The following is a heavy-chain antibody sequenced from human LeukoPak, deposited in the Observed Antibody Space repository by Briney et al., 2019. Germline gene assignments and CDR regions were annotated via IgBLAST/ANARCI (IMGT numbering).Heavy chain of an antibody. Sequence: PSETLSLTCIVSGGSISSSSYYWGWIRQPPGKGLEWIGGINYSGSTYYNPSLKSRVTIFLDTSKNQFSLKLGSVTAADTAVYYCARALLRYSGYDGLWYFDYWGQGTLVTVSS. D-gene: IGHD5-12*01. V-gene: IGHV4-39*07. CDR3: ARALLRYSGYDGLWYFDY. CDR1: GGSISSSSYY. J-gene: IGHJ4*02. CDR2: INYSGST.